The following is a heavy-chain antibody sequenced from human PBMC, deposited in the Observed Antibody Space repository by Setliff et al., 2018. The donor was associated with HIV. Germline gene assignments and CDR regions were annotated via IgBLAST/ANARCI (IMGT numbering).Heavy chain of an antibody. CDR2: IIPIFGTA. D-gene: IGHD6-13*01. Sequence: RASVKVSCKASGGTFSSYAISWVRQAPGQGLEWMGGIIPIFGTANYAQKFQGRVTITADESTSTAYMELSSLRSEDTAVYYCARGLGYSSSWYDAFDIWGQGTMVTVSS. CDR3: ARGLGYSSSWYDAFDI. J-gene: IGHJ3*02. V-gene: IGHV1-69*13. CDR1: GGTFSSYA.